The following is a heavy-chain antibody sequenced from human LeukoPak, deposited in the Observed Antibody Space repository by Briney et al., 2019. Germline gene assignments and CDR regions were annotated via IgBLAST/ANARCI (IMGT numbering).Heavy chain of an antibody. D-gene: IGHD6-19*01. J-gene: IGHJ6*02. CDR1: GGTFSSYA. CDR3: AREGPYSSGLIFYYYYYGMDV. V-gene: IGHV1-69*13. CDR2: IIPIFGTA. Sequence: GASVKVSCKASGGTFSSYAISWVRQAPGQGLEWMGGIIPIFGTANYAQKFQGRDTITADESTSTAYMELSSLRSEDTAVYYCAREGPYSSGLIFYYYYYGMDVWGQGTTVTVSS.